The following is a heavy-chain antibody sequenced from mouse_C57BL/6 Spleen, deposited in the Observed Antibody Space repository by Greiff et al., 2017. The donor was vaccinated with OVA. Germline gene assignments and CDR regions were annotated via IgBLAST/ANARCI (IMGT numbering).Heavy chain of an antibody. D-gene: IGHD2-3*01. Sequence: EVQLQQSGPELVKPGASVKISCKASGYTFTDYYMNWVKQSHGKSLEWIGDINPNNGGTRYNQKFKGKATLTVDKSSSTAYMELRSLTSEDSAVYYCARLMDAMDDWGQGTSVTVSS. CDR3: ARLMDAMDD. CDR2: INPNNGGT. V-gene: IGHV1-26*01. J-gene: IGHJ4*01. CDR1: GYTFTDYY.